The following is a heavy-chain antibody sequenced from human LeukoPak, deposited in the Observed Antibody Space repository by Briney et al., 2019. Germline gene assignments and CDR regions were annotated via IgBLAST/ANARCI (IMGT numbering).Heavy chain of an antibody. CDR2: ISGSGGST. V-gene: IGHV3-23*01. Sequence: GGSLRLSCAASGFTFGSYAMSWVRQAPGKGLEWVSAISGSGGSTYYADSVKGRFTISRDNSKNTLYLQMNSLRAEDTAVYYCAKPLGYSSSWAHYFDYWGQGTLVTVSS. D-gene: IGHD6-13*01. CDR3: AKPLGYSSSWAHYFDY. J-gene: IGHJ4*02. CDR1: GFTFGSYA.